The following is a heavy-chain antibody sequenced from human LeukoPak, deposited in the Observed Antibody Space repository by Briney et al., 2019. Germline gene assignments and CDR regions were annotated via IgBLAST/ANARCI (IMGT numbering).Heavy chain of an antibody. Sequence: GGSLRLSCAASGFTFSSYGMHWVRQAPGKGLEWVAVISYDGSNKYYADSVKGRFTISRDNSKNTLYLQMNSLRAEDTAVYYCAKDGEWELLAIDYWGQGTLVTVSS. D-gene: IGHD1-26*01. V-gene: IGHV3-30*18. J-gene: IGHJ4*02. CDR2: ISYDGSNK. CDR1: GFTFSSYG. CDR3: AKDGEWELLAIDY.